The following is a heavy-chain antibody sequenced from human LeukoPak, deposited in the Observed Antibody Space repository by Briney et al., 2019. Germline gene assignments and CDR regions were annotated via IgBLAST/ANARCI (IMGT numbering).Heavy chain of an antibody. CDR2: IYYSGTT. CDR3: ASTSNSALGLPYFDH. J-gene: IGHJ4*02. CDR1: GGSMSSYY. Sequence: SQTLSLTCTVSGGSMSSYYSSWIRRPPGKGLGWSGYIYYSGTTKYNPSLKSPVTISLDTSKNQFSLKVNSLTAADTAVYYCASTSNSALGLPYFDHWGQGSLVTVSS. V-gene: IGHV4-59*01. D-gene: IGHD5-18*01.